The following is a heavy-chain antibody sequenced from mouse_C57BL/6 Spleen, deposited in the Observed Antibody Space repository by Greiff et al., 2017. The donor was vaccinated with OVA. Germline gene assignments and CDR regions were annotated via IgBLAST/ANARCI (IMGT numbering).Heavy chain of an antibody. D-gene: IGHD1-1*01. CDR3: AREGYYGSRYFDV. V-gene: IGHV5-4*01. CDR2: ISDGGSYT. Sequence: EVKVVESGGGLVKPGGSLTLSCAASGFTFSSYAMSWVRQTPEKRLEWVATISDGGSYTYYPDNVKGRFTISRDNAKNNLYLQMSHLKSEDTAMYYCAREGYYGSRYFDVWGTGTTVTVSS. CDR1: GFTFSSYA. J-gene: IGHJ1*03.